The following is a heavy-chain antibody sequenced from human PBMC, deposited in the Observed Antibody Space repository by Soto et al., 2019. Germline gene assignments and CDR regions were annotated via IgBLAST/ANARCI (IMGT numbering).Heavy chain of an antibody. V-gene: IGHV4-61*01. CDR1: GESVSSDNYY. CDR2: IYSSGST. D-gene: IGHD5-18*01. J-gene: IGHJ4*02. Sequence: LSLTCTVSGESVSSDNYYWTWIRQPPGKGLEWIGYIYSSGSTNYNPSLKSRVTISVDTSRNQFSLKLTSVTAADTAVYYCARDIRGYSRAFDYWGQGTLVTVSS. CDR3: ARDIRGYSRAFDY.